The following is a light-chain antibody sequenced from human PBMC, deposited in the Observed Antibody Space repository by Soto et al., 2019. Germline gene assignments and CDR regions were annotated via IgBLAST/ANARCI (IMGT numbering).Light chain of an antibody. CDR1: QAVSSN. CDR3: QHYNNWPFT. Sequence: EIVMTQSPATLSVSPGERATLSCRASQAVSSNLAWYQQKLGQAPRLLIYAASTRAAGIPDRFSGSGSGTGFTLTITSLQSEDFAVYYCQHYNNWPFTFGPGTKVDIK. J-gene: IGKJ3*01. CDR2: AAS. V-gene: IGKV3-15*01.